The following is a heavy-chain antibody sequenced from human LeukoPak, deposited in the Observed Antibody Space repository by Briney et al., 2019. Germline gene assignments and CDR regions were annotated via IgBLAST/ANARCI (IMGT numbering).Heavy chain of an antibody. V-gene: IGHV3-48*03. J-gene: IGHJ6*03. CDR3: AGAVRRYYYDSSGYYPKDYYYMDV. Sequence: GGSLRLSCAASGFTFSSYEMNWVRQAPGKGLEWVSYISSSGSTIYYADSVKGRFTISRDNAKNSLYLQMNSLRAEDTAVYYCAGAVRRYYYDSSGYYPKDYYYMDVWGKGTTVTVSS. D-gene: IGHD3-22*01. CDR2: ISSSGSTI. CDR1: GFTFSSYE.